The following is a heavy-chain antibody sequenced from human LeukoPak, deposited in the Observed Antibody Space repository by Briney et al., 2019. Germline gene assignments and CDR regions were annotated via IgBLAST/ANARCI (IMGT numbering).Heavy chain of an antibody. V-gene: IGHV3-9*01. J-gene: IGHJ4*02. CDR3: AKGEDDSSGPFDY. Sequence: GGSLRLSCAASGFTFDDFAMHWVRQAPGKGLEWVSGISWNSGSIDYADSVKGRFTISRDNAKNSLYLQMNSLRAEDTALYYCAKGEDDSSGPFDYWGQGTLVTVSS. D-gene: IGHD3-22*01. CDR2: ISWNSGSI. CDR1: GFTFDDFA.